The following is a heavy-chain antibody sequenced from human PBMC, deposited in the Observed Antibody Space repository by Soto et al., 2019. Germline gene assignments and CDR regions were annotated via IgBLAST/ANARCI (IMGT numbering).Heavy chain of an antibody. D-gene: IGHD2-2*01. J-gene: IGHJ5*02. CDR3: ARVIVVVPAAISAGWFDP. CDR1: GGTFSSYA. V-gene: IGHV1-69*06. Sequence: SVKVSCKASGGTFSSYAISWVRQAPGQGLEWMGGIIPIFGTANYAQKFQGRVTITADKSTSTAYIELSSLRSEDTAVYYCARVIVVVPAAISAGWFDPWGQGTLVTVSS. CDR2: IIPIFGTA.